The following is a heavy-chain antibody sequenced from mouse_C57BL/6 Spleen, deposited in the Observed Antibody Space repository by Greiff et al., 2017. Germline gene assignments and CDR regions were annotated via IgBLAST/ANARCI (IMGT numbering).Heavy chain of an antibody. J-gene: IGHJ2*01. Sequence: EVQLQQPGPELVKPGASVKMSCKASGYTFTDYNMHWVKQSPGKSLEWIGYINPNNGGTSYNQKFKGKATLTVNKSSSTAYMGRRSLTSEDSAVCYCARAGVRPEDFDYWGQGTTLTVSS. D-gene: IGHD1-2*01. V-gene: IGHV1-22*01. CDR2: INPNNGGT. CDR3: ARAGVRPEDFDY. CDR1: GYTFTDYN.